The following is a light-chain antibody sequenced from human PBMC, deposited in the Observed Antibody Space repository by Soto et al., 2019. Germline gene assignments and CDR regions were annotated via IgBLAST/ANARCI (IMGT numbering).Light chain of an antibody. V-gene: IGLV2-23*02. CDR1: SGDVGSYNL. Sequence: QSALTQPASVSGSPGQSITISCTGTSGDVGSYNLVSWYQQHPGKAPKLMIYEVSQRPSGVSNRFSGSKSGNTASLTISGLQAEDEADYYCCSYAGTSNVVFGAGTKLTVL. CDR3: CSYAGTSNVV. J-gene: IGLJ2*01. CDR2: EVS.